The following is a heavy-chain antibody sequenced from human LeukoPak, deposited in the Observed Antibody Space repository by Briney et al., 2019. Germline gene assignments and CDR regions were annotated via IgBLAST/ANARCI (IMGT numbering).Heavy chain of an antibody. D-gene: IGHD6-19*01. V-gene: IGHV3-7*03. CDR2: IKADGGEK. CDR1: GFTFSNVW. J-gene: IGHJ5*01. CDR3: AKIGSSVWYNWFDS. Sequence: PGGSLRLSCAASGFTFSNVWMSWVRQVPGKGLEWVANIKADGGEKNYVDSVKGRFTISRDNAKNSLYLQMNSLRVDDTAVYYCAKIGSSVWYNWFDSWGQGTLVTVSS.